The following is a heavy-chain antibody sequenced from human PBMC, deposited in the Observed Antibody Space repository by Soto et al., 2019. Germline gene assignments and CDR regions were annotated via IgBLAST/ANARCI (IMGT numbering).Heavy chain of an antibody. CDR1: GLTISGQKY. CDR3: ATWHEREHAYDV. Sequence: DVQLVESGGGLIQPGESLRLSCAAFGLTISGQKYVAWVRQAPGKGQEWVSALYDVDGSFYADSVKGRFTTSSDSSKTTVYLQMNDLRPDDTAVYYCATWHEREHAYDVWGQGTTVTVSS. CDR2: LYDVDGS. V-gene: IGHV3-53*01. D-gene: IGHD1-1*01. J-gene: IGHJ3*01.